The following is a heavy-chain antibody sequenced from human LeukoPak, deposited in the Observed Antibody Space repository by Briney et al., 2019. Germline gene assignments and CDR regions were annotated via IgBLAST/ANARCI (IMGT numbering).Heavy chain of an antibody. CDR2: IYYSGST. V-gene: IGHV4-59*01. D-gene: IGHD1-26*01. Sequence: SETLSLTCTVSGGSISSYYWSWIRQPPGKGLEWIGYIYYSGSTNYNPSLKSRVTISVDTSKNQFSLKLSSVTAADTAVYYCARGYSGSYHHHAFDIWGQGTMVTVSS. CDR1: GGSISSYY. J-gene: IGHJ3*02. CDR3: ARGYSGSYHHHAFDI.